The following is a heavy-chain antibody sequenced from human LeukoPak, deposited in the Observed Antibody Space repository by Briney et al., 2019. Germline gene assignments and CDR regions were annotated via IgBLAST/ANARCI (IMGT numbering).Heavy chain of an antibody. CDR2: VIPIFGTA. D-gene: IGHD3-22*01. CDR1: GGTFSSYA. J-gene: IGHJ3*02. V-gene: IGHV1-69*13. CDR3: AGLTYYYDSSGSYDAFDI. Sequence: ASVTVSCKASGGTFSSYAISWVRQAPGQGLEWMGGVIPIFGTANYAQKFQGRVTITADESTSTAYMELSSLRSEDTAVYYCAGLTYYYDSSGSYDAFDIWGQGTMVTVSS.